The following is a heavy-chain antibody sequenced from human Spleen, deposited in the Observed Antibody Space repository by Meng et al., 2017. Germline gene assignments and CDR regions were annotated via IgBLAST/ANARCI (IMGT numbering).Heavy chain of an antibody. CDR2: ISYDGNNK. CDR1: GFTVSSNY. V-gene: IGHV3-30*03. D-gene: IGHD3-22*01. J-gene: IGHJ4*02. Sequence: GGSLRLSCAASGFTVSSNYMSWVRQAPGKGLEWVAVISYDGNNKYYPDSVKGRFTISRDNSKNTLYLQMNSLRAEDTAVYYCASPYYYDSSGHAPMGNWGQGTLVTVSS. CDR3: ASPYYYDSSGHAPMGN.